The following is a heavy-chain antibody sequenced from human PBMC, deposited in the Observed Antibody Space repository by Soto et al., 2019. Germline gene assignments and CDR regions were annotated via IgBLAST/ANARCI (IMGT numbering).Heavy chain of an antibody. CDR2: ISSSSSYI. CDR1: GLTFSSYS. D-gene: IGHD6-13*01. J-gene: IGHJ6*02. CDR3: ARHIAAAELDV. V-gene: IGHV3-21*01. Sequence: PWGSLRLSCSASGLTFSSYSMNWLRQAPGKGLEWVSSISSSSSYIYYADSVKGRFTISRDNAKNSLYLQMNSLRAEDTAVYYCARHIAAAELDVWGQGTTVTVSS.